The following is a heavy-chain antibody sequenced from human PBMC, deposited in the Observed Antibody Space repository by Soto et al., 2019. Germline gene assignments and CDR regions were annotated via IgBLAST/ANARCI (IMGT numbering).Heavy chain of an antibody. CDR2: IIPILGIA. Sequence: QVQLVQSGAEVKKPGSSVKVSCKASGGTFSSYTISWVRQAPGQGLEWMGRIIPILGIANYAQKFQGRVTITADKYTSTAYMELSSLRSEDTAVFYCARELGGVYAMDVWGQGTTVTVSS. V-gene: IGHV1-69*02. CDR3: ARELGGVYAMDV. D-gene: IGHD1-26*01. CDR1: GGTFSSYT. J-gene: IGHJ6*02.